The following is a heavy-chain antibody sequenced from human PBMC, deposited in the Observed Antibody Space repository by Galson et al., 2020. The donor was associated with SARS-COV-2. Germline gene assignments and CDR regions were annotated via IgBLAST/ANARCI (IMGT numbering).Heavy chain of an antibody. V-gene: IGHV1-18*01. Sequence: ASVKVSCKASGYTFTNYGINWMRQAPGQGLEWMGWISAYNGNSNYAQKFQGRVTMTTDTSTSTAYMELGSLSSDDTAMYYCARHMVTFAGVLVPEYGGQGTQVTVSS. J-gene: IGHJ4*02. CDR3: ARHMVTFAGVLVPEY. CDR1: GYTFTNYG. D-gene: IGHD3-16*02. CDR2: ISAYNGNS.